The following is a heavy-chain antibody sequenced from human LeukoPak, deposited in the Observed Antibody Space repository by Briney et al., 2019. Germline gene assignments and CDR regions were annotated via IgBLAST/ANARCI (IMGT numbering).Heavy chain of an antibody. Sequence: PGGSLRLSCAASGFTFSSYAMSWVRQAPGKGLEWVSAISGSGGSTYYADSVKGRFTISRDNSKNTLYLQMNSLRAEDTAVYYCAKPSDLAAQLPTYYFDYWGQGTLVTVSS. CDR3: AKPSDLAAQLPTYYFDY. V-gene: IGHV3-23*01. CDR1: GFTFSSYA. J-gene: IGHJ4*02. D-gene: IGHD2-2*01. CDR2: ISGSGGST.